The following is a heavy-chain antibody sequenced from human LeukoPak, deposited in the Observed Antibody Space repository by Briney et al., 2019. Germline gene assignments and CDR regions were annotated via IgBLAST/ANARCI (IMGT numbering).Heavy chain of an antibody. CDR3: ARGSTFGWFDP. CDR2: INHSGST. CDR1: GGSFSGYY. D-gene: IGHD3-10*01. J-gene: IGHJ5*02. Sequence: TSETLSLTCAVYGGSFSGYYWSWIRQPPGKGLEWIGEINHSGSTNYNPSLKSRVTISVDTSKNQSSLKLSSVTAADTAVYYCARGSTFGWFDPWGQGTLVTVSS. V-gene: IGHV4-34*01.